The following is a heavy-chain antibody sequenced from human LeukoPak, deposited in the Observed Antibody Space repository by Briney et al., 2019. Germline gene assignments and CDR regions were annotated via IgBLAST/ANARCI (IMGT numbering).Heavy chain of an antibody. Sequence: ASVKVSCKASGGTFSSYAISWVRQAPGQGLEWMGWIIPIFGIANYAQKFQGRVTITADKSTSTAYMELSSLRSEDTAVYYCARATGGTTFAYWGQGTLVTVSS. J-gene: IGHJ4*02. CDR2: IIPIFGIA. D-gene: IGHD1-14*01. CDR1: GGTFSSYA. V-gene: IGHV1-69*10. CDR3: ARATGGTTFAY.